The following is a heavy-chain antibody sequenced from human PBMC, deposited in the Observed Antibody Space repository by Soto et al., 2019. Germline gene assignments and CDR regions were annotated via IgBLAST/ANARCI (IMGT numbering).Heavy chain of an antibody. Sequence: PSQTLSLTCAISGDSVSSNSAAWNWIRQSPSRGLEWLGRTYYRSKWYNDYAVSVKSRITINPDTSKNQFSLQLNSVTPEDTAIYYCASVFYLSGYYQGRFYSWAPGSLVPV. V-gene: IGHV6-1*01. CDR1: GDSVSSNSAA. J-gene: IGHJ5*01. CDR2: TYYRSKWYN. CDR3: ASVFYLSGYYQGRFYS. D-gene: IGHD3-9*01.